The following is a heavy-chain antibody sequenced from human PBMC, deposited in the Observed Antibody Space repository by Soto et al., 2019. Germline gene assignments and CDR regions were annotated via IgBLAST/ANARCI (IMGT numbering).Heavy chain of an antibody. J-gene: IGHJ4*02. CDR2: INHSGST. CDR1: GGSFRGYY. V-gene: IGHV4-34*01. CDR3: ARVDSSGYYRD. D-gene: IGHD3-22*01. Sequence: QVQLQQWGAGLLKPSETLSLTCAVYGGSFRGYYWSWIRQPPGKGLEWIGEINHSGSTNYNPSLKSRVTISVDTSKNQFSLKLSSVTAADTAVYYCARVDSSGYYRDWGQGTLVTVSS.